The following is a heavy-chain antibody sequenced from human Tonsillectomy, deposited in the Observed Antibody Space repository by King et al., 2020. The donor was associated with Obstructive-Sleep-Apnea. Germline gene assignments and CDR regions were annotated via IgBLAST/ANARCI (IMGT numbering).Heavy chain of an antibody. D-gene: IGHD2-15*01. CDR1: GFIFISYG. J-gene: IGHJ4*02. CDR2: ISYDVNNK. V-gene: IGHV3-30*18. CDR3: ANGIQGYCSGGSCENY. Sequence: VQLVESGGGVVQPGRSLRLSCAASGFIFISYGMNWVRQAPVKGPEWVAAISYDVNNKYYADSVKGRFTISRDNSKSTLDLQMNSLRAEDTAVYYCANGIQGYCSGGSCENYWGQGTLVTVSS.